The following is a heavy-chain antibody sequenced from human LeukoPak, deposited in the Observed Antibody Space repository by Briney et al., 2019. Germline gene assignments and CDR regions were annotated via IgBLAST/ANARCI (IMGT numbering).Heavy chain of an antibody. Sequence: GGSLRLSCAASGFTFSSYSMNWVRQAPGKGLEWVSSISSSSGYIYYADSVKGRFTISRDNAKNSLSLQMNSLRAEDTAVYYCARPLMYYYGSETYFWFDPWGQGTLVTVSS. V-gene: IGHV3-21*01. CDR3: ARPLMYYYGSETYFWFDP. CDR1: GFTFSSYS. D-gene: IGHD3-10*01. CDR2: ISSSSGYI. J-gene: IGHJ5*02.